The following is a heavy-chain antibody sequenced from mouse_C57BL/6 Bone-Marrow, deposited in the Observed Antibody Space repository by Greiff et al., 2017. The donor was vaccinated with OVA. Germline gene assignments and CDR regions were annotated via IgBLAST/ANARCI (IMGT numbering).Heavy chain of an antibody. CDR2: IFPGSGST. CDR3: ARSYYYGSSYLFDY. CDR1: GYTFTDYY. V-gene: IGHV1-75*01. Sequence: SGPELVKPGASVKISCKASGYTFTDYYINWVKQRPGQGLEWIGWIFPGSGSTYYNEKFKGKATLTVDKSSSTAYMLLSSLTSEDSAVYFCARSYYYGSSYLFDYWGQGTTLTVSS. D-gene: IGHD1-1*01. J-gene: IGHJ2*01.